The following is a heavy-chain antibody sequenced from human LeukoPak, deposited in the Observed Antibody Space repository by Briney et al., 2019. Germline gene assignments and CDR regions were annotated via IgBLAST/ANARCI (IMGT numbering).Heavy chain of an antibody. Sequence: GGSLRLSCAASGFTVNFNYLSWARQAPGKGLEWVSSISSSSSYIYYADSVKGRFTISRDNAKNSLYLQMNSLRAEDTAVYYCARAVEYSSSSCDYWGQGTLVTVSS. CDR3: ARAVEYSSSSCDY. CDR2: ISSSSSYI. J-gene: IGHJ4*02. CDR1: GFTVNFNY. V-gene: IGHV3-21*01. D-gene: IGHD6-6*01.